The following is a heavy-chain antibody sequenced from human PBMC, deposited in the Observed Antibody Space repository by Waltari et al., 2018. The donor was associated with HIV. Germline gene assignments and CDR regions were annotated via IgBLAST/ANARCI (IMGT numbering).Heavy chain of an antibody. CDR1: GGTFSSYA. J-gene: IGHJ3*02. V-gene: IGHV1-69*01. CDR3: ARKGPGDYGDTNAFDI. Sequence: QVQLVQSGAEVKKPGSSVKVSCKASGGTFSSYAISWVRQAPGQGLEWMGGISRIVGKANYAQKSQGRGTITADESTSTAYMELSSLGSEDTAVYYWARKGPGDYGDTNAFDIWGQGTMVTVSS. D-gene: IGHD4-17*01. CDR2: ISRIVGKA.